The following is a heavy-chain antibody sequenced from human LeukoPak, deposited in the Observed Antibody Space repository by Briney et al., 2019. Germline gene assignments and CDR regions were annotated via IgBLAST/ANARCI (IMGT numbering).Heavy chain of an antibody. CDR3: AKESWMATIRAFDY. CDR1: GFTFSSYA. J-gene: IGHJ4*02. Sequence: PGGSLRLSCAASGFTFSSYAMGWVRQAPGKGLEWVSAISGSGGGTYYADSVKGRFTISRDNSKNTLYLQMNSLRAEDTAVYYCAKESWMATIRAFDYWGQGTLVTVSS. CDR2: ISGSGGGT. D-gene: IGHD5-24*01. V-gene: IGHV3-23*01.